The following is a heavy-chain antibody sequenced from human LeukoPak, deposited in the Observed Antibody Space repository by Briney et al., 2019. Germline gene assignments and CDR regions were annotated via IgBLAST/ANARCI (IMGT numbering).Heavy chain of an antibody. D-gene: IGHD3-10*01. CDR2: LYSAGAT. Sequence: PGGSLRLSCAVSGFTVSSNYMSWVRQAPGKGLEWVSILYSAGATYYADSVRGLFTIARDNSKNTVFLQMNSLRAEDTAVYYCASGEVGVRKYYSDPFHHWGQGTLVTVSS. CDR3: ASGEVGVRKYYSDPFHH. J-gene: IGHJ4*02. V-gene: IGHV3-53*01. CDR1: GFTVSSNY.